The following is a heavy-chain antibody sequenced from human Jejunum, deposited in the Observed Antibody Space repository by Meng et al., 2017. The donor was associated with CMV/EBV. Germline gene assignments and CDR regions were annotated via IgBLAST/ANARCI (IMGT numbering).Heavy chain of an antibody. CDR2: ISYSGNT. CDR1: GGSIIAYS. Sequence: GGSIIAYSWPWVRQPPGKGLEWVGYISYSGNTDYNPSLKSRLTISVDTSKNHFSLKLSSATAADTAVYYCARGDFWSGFYPRAFDIWGQGTMVTVSS. V-gene: IGHV4-59*13. J-gene: IGHJ3*02. D-gene: IGHD3-3*01. CDR3: ARGDFWSGFYPRAFDI.